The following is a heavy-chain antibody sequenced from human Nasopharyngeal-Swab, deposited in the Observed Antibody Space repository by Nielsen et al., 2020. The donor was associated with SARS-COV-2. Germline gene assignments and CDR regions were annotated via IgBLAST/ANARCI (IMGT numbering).Heavy chain of an antibody. CDR3: ERQGKGSYYVMDV. CDR2: IYYSGST. CDR1: GGSISSYY. Sequence: SETLFTCTVSGGSISSYYWSWIRQPPGKGLEWIGYIYYSGSTNYNPSLKSRVTISVDTSKNQFSLKLSSVTAADTAVYYCERQGKGSYYVMDVWGQGTTVTVSS. J-gene: IGHJ6*02. V-gene: IGHV4-59*01.